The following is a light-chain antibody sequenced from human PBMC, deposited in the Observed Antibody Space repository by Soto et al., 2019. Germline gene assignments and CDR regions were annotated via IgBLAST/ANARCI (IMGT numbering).Light chain of an antibody. CDR2: VAS. Sequence: DLQMTQSPSSLSASVGDRVTITCRASQGISNYLAWYQHQPGKVPKLLIYVASTLQSGVPSRFSGSGSGTDFTLTISSLQPEDVATYYCQKYNSAPWTFGQGTKVEIK. V-gene: IGKV1-27*01. CDR3: QKYNSAPWT. CDR1: QGISNY. J-gene: IGKJ1*01.